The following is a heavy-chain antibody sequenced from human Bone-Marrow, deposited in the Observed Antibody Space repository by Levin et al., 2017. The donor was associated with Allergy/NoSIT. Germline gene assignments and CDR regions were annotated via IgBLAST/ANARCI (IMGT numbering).Heavy chain of an antibody. Sequence: SGGSLRLSCAAAGFAFDSYAMHWVRQAPGKGLEWIAGISWNSGHIGYADSVKGRFTILRENAKNSLYLQMNSLRPEDTAFYYCARRRIQFWSAPEGMDVWGQGTMVSVSS. CDR2: ISWNSGHI. V-gene: IGHV3-9*01. CDR3: ARRRIQFWSAPEGMDV. CDR1: GFAFDSYA. J-gene: IGHJ6*02. D-gene: IGHD3-3*01.